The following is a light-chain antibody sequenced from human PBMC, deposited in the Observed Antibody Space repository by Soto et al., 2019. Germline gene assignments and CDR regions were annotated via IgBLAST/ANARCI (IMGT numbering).Light chain of an antibody. CDR1: SSDVGGYNY. Sequence: ALTQPASVSGSPGQSITISCTGTSSDVGGYNYVSWYQQHPGKAPKLMIYEVSNRPSGVSNRFSGSKSGNTASLTISGLQAEDEADYYCSSYTSSSPLVFGTGTKVTVL. J-gene: IGLJ1*01. V-gene: IGLV2-14*01. CDR2: EVS. CDR3: SSYTSSSPLV.